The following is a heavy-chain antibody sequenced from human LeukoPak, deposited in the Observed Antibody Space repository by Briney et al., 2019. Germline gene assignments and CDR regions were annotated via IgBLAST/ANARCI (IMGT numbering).Heavy chain of an antibody. CDR2: IYGAGRT. CDR1: GFIVSSNY. D-gene: IGHD6-13*01. CDR3: ARIGAAGDWYFDL. V-gene: IGHV3-53*01. J-gene: IGHJ2*01. Sequence: GGSLRLSCAASGFIVSSNYMSWVRQAPGKGLEWVPVIYGAGRTYYADSVKGRFTISRDNSMNTFYLQMNSLRAEDTAVYYCARIGAAGDWYFDLWGRGTLVIVSS.